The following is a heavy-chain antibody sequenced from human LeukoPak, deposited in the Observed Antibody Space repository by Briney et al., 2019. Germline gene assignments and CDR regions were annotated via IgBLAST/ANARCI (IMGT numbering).Heavy chain of an antibody. CDR2: IIPILGIA. Sequence: ASVKVSRKASGGTFSSYAISWVRQAPGQGLEWMGRIIPILGIANYAQKFQGRVTITADKSTSTAYMELSSLRSEDTAVYYCARGGSYYGFWGQGTLVTVSS. V-gene: IGHV1-69*04. D-gene: IGHD1-26*01. CDR1: GGTFSSYA. J-gene: IGHJ4*02. CDR3: ARGGSYYGF.